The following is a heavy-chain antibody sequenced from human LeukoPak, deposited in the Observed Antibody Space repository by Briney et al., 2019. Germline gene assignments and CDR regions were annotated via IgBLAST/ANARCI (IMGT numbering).Heavy chain of an antibody. V-gene: IGHV4-34*01. D-gene: IGHD5-18*01. Sequence: PSETLSLTCAVYSGSFSGYYWSWIRPPPGKGLEWIGEIYHSGSTNYNPSLKSRVTISVDKSKNQFSLKLSSVTAADTAVYYCARDSGYSWSQGTLVTVSS. CDR3: ARDSGYS. CDR1: SGSFSGYY. CDR2: IYHSGST. J-gene: IGHJ4*02.